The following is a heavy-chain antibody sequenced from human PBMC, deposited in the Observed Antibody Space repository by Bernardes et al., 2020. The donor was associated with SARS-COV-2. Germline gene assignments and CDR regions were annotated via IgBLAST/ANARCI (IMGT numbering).Heavy chain of an antibody. Sequence: GGSLRLSCAASGFTFNNFGMHWVRQAPGRGLEWVAVISYEGSKKYYADSLEGRFTISKDNSKNTVYLQMNNLRSEDTAVYYCAKLRSVLWIHPYYNAMDAWGQGTTVTVSS. V-gene: IGHV3-30*18. J-gene: IGHJ6*02. D-gene: IGHD2-2*01. CDR3: AKLRSVLWIHPYYNAMDA. CDR1: GFTFNNFG. CDR2: ISYEGSKK.